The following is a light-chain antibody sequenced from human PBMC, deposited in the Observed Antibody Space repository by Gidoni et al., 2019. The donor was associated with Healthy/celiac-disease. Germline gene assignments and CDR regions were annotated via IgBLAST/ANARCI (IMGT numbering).Light chain of an antibody. CDR1: NIGSKS. CDR2: DDS. J-gene: IGLJ1*01. CDR3: QVWDSSSDHLYV. Sequence: SYVLTHPPSFSVAPVKTARITCGGNNIGSKSVQWYQQKPGQAPVLVVYDDSDRPSGIPERFSGSKSGNTATLTISRVEAGDEADYYCQVWDSSSDHLYVFGTGTKVTVL. V-gene: IGLV3-21*03.